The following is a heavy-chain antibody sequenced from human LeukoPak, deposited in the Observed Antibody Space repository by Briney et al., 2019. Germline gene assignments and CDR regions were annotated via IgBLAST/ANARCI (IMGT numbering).Heavy chain of an antibody. CDR2: INTNTGNP. CDR3: ARDGRGSSSWYLEGPGPY. Sequence: ASVKVSCKASGYTFTSYAMNWVRQAPGQGLEWMGWINTNTGNPTYAQGFTGRFVFSLDTSVSTAYLQISSLKAEDTAVYYCARDGRGSSSWYLEGPGPYWGQGTLVTVSS. V-gene: IGHV7-4-1*02. D-gene: IGHD6-13*01. J-gene: IGHJ4*02. CDR1: GYTFTSYA.